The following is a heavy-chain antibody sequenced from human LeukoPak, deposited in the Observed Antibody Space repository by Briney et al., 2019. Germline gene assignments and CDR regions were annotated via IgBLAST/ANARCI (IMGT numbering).Heavy chain of an antibody. CDR1: GYTFTGYY. Sequence: ASVKVSCKASGYTFTGYYMHWVRQAPGQGLEWMGWINPNSGGTNYAQKFQGRVTMTRDMSISTAYMGLSRLRSDDTAVYYCASYYYGSGREIDYWGQGTLVTVSS. CDR3: ASYYYGSGREIDY. D-gene: IGHD3-10*01. CDR2: INPNSGGT. V-gene: IGHV1-2*02. J-gene: IGHJ4*02.